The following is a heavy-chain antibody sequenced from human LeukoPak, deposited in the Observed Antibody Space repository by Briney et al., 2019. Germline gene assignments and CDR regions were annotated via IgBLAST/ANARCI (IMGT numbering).Heavy chain of an antibody. CDR2: IYYSGST. CDR1: GGSISSYY. CDR3: ARGTSSIDY. V-gene: IGHV4-59*01. Sequence: SETLSLACTVSGGSISSYYWSWIRQPPGKGLEWIGYIYYSGSTNYNPSLNSRVTISVDTSKNQFSLKLNSVTAADTAVYYCARGTSSIDYWGQGTLVTVSS. J-gene: IGHJ4*02. D-gene: IGHD1-14*01.